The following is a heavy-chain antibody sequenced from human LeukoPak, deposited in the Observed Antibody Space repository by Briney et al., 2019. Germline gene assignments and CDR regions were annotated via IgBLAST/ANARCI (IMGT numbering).Heavy chain of an antibody. CDR3: ARGRLAHAFDI. Sequence: PGGSLRLSCAASGFTFSSDSMNWVRQAPGKGLEWVSYISSSSSTIYYADSVKGRFTISRDNAKNSLYLQMNSLRAEDTAVYYCARGRLAHAFDIWGQGTMVTVSS. CDR1: GFTFSSDS. CDR2: ISSSSSTI. J-gene: IGHJ3*02. D-gene: IGHD5/OR15-5a*01. V-gene: IGHV3-48*01.